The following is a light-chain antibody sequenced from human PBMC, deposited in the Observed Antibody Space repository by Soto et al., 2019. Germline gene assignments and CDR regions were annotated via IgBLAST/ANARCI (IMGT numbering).Light chain of an antibody. Sequence: QSALTQPGSVSGSPGQSITISCTGTSSDVGGYNYVSWYQQHPGKAPKLMLYEVSNRPSGVSHRFSGSKSGNTASLTISGLQAEDEADYYCSSYTSSSIDYVFGTGTKLTVL. V-gene: IGLV2-14*01. CDR2: EVS. J-gene: IGLJ1*01. CDR3: SSYTSSSIDYV. CDR1: SSDVGGYNY.